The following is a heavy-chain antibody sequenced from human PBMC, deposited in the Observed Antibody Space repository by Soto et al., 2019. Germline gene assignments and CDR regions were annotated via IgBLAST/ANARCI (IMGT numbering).Heavy chain of an antibody. V-gene: IGHV3-30*18. J-gene: IGHJ4*02. CDR3: AKDISRVAAAHPVDS. Sequence: QVQLVESGGGVVQPGRSLRLSCAASGFTFSSYAMHWVRQAPGKGLEWVAVISFDGSDKYYADSVKGRFTISRDTSQNTLYLQMNSLRPEDTAVYYCAKDISRVAAAHPVDSWGQGTLVTVSS. CDR2: ISFDGSDK. CDR1: GFTFSSYA. D-gene: IGHD2-2*01.